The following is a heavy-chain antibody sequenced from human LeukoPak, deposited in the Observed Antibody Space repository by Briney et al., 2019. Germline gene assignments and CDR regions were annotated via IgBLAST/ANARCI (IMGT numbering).Heavy chain of an antibody. Sequence: SETLSLTCTVSGGSINSYYWSWIRQPPGKGLEWIAYIHYSGRTNYNPSLKSRVTLSLDTSKNQFPLKLSSVTAADTAVYYCATLYAVRGALSFDMWGQGTMVTVSS. CDR2: IHYSGRT. CDR3: ATLYAVRGALSFDM. J-gene: IGHJ3*02. V-gene: IGHV4-59*01. D-gene: IGHD2-8*01. CDR1: GGSINSYY.